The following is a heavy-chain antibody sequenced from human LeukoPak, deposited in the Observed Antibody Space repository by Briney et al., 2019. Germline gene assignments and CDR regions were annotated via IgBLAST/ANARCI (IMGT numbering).Heavy chain of an antibody. CDR1: GGSISSYH. J-gene: IGHJ6*02. CDR3: TRSLGVVIHGGMDV. V-gene: IGHV4-59*01. Sequence: PSETLYLTCTVSGGSISSYHWSWIRQPPGKGLEWIGHIYYTGSTNYNPSLMSRVTISLDTSKNQFSLKLSSVTAADTAVYYCTRSLGVVIHGGMDVWGQGTTVTVSS. D-gene: IGHD3-3*01. CDR2: IYYTGST.